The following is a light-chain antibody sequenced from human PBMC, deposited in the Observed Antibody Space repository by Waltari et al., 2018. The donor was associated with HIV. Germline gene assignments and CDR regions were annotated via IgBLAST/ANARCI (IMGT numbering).Light chain of an antibody. J-gene: IGKJ2*01. Sequence: DIHLTQCLSSLSASVGNSVTRTCRASQRIGSALTWYQHRPGKAPNLIIFDTSSLQSRGPSRVNGSGSGTDFTLTISSLQPEDFVTYYCQQSYTTLYTFGQGTRLEIK. V-gene: IGKV1-39*01. CDR1: QRIGSA. CDR3: QQSYTTLYT. CDR2: DTS.